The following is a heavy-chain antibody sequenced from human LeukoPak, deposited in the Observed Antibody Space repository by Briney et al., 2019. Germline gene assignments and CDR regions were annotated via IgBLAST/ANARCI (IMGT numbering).Heavy chain of an antibody. J-gene: IGHJ3*02. CDR1: GGSISSSSYY. D-gene: IGHD6-13*01. V-gene: IGHV4-39*01. Sequence: SETLSLTCTVSGGSISSSSYYWGWIRQPPGKGLEWIGSIYYSGSTYYNPSLKSRVTISVDTSKNQFSLKLSSVTAADTAVYYCARHGPYSSRRRQKGAFDIWGQGTMVTVSS. CDR2: IYYSGST. CDR3: ARHGPYSSRRRQKGAFDI.